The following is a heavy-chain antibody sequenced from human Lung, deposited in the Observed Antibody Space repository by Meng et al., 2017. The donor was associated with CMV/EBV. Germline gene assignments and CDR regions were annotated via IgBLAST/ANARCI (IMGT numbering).Heavy chain of an antibody. J-gene: IGHJ4*02. V-gene: IGHV3-21*01. CDR3: ARSRSFDY. Sequence: GGSLRLSCVASGFTFSSSSMNWVRQAPGKGLEWVSGISSSSSETHYADSVKGRFTISRDNAKNSLYLQMNSLRAEDTAVYYCARSRSFDYWGKGTLVTVSS. CDR2: ISSSSSET. CDR1: GFTFSSSS.